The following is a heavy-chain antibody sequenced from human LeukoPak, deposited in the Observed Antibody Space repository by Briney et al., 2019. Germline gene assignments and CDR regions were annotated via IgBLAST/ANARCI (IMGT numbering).Heavy chain of an antibody. Sequence: ASVKVSCKASGGTFSSYAISWVRPAPGQGLESMGGIIPIFGTANYPQNFQGRVTITADESTSTAYMELSSLRSEDTAVYYCASVIYRSGWYPTFDYWGQGTLVTVSS. CDR1: GGTFSSYA. CDR2: IIPIFGTA. CDR3: ASVIYRSGWYPTFDY. D-gene: IGHD6-19*01. V-gene: IGHV1-69*01. J-gene: IGHJ4*02.